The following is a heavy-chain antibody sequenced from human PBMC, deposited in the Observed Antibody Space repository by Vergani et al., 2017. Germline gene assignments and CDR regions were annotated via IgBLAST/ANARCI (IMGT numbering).Heavy chain of an antibody. CDR3: ASEGPGIYVSSSDYSHLLYY. CDR1: GFGFKNFA. J-gene: IGHJ4*02. Sequence: QVSLVESGGGVVQPGRSLTLTCSASGFGFKNFAMHWVRQAPGKGLEWVATISKDGTHDYYEPSVRGRFAVSRDNFKNTMYLQMDRLTTDDTAVYFCASEGPGIYVSSSDYSHLLYYWVQGILVTVSS. V-gene: IGHV3-30*03. CDR2: ISKDGTHD. D-gene: IGHD3-22*01.